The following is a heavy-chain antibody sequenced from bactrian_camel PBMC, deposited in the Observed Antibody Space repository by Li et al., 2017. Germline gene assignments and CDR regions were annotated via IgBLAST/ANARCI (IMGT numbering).Heavy chain of an antibody. CDR2: IHRGGGT. Sequence: QVQLVESGGGSVEAGGSLRLSCAASGLTGSRTYMAWFRQAPGKEREGVVHIHRGGGTLYADSVRGRFTISQDSAENTVSLQMNSLKSEDTAVYYCAAGAERESCTSWYFSGKPPGMAEFAYWGQGTQVTVS. CDR1: GLTGSRTY. CDR3: AAGAERESCTSWYFSGKPPGMAEFAY. D-gene: IGHD6*01. J-gene: IGHJ6*01. V-gene: IGHV3S53*01.